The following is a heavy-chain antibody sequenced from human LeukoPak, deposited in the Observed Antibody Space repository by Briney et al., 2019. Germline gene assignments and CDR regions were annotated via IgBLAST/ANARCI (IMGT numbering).Heavy chain of an antibody. CDR2: IRYDGSNK. D-gene: IGHD4-11*01. CDR3: AKDGGYSNPWDDAFDI. CDR1: GFTFSSYG. J-gene: IGHJ3*02. V-gene: IGHV3-30*02. Sequence: GALRLSCAASGFTFSSYGMHWVRQAPGKGLEWVAFIRYDGSNKYYADSVKGRFTISRDNSKNTLYLQMNSLRAEDTAVYYCAKDGGYSNPWDDAFDIWGQGTMVTVSS.